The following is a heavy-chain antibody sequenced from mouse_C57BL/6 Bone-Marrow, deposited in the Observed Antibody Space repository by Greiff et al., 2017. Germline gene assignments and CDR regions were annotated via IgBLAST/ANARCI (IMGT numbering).Heavy chain of an antibody. CDR3: ARKIYYGYAEAD. CDR1: GFTFSSYA. V-gene: IGHV5-4*03. CDR2: ISDGGSYT. Sequence: DVKLVESGGGLVKPGGSLKLSCAASGFTFSSYAMSWVRQTPEKRLEWVATISDGGSYTYYPDNVKGRFTISRDNAKNNLYLQMSHLKSEDTAMYYGARKIYYGYAEADWGQGTLVTVSA. J-gene: IGHJ3*01. D-gene: IGHD2-2*01.